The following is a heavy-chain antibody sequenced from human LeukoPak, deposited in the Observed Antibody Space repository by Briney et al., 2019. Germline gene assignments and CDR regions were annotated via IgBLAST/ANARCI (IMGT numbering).Heavy chain of an antibody. CDR3: APGSIVVVPAAKEGDLSY. CDR1: GFTFNIYA. V-gene: IGHV3-23*01. D-gene: IGHD2-2*01. J-gene: IGHJ4*02. Sequence: GGSLRLSCAASGFTFNIYAMSWVRQAPGKGLEWVSAISGSGDTTYYADSVKGRFTISRDNSKNTLYLQMNSLRAEDTAVYYCAPGSIVVVPAAKEGDLSYWGQGTLVTVSS. CDR2: ISGSGDTT.